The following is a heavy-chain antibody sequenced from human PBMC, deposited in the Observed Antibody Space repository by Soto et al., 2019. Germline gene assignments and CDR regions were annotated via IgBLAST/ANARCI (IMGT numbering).Heavy chain of an antibody. J-gene: IGHJ4*02. Sequence: EVQLVESGGGLVQPGGSLRLSCAASGFTFDDYAIHWVRQAPGNGLEWVSGISWNGAATGYMNSVKGRFSISRDNTKNTLYLQMNSLRSEDTALYYCANLPLYGSGFDCWGQGTLVTVSS. CDR3: ANLPLYGSGFDC. CDR2: ISWNGAAT. D-gene: IGHD3-10*01. CDR1: GFTFDDYA. V-gene: IGHV3-9*01.